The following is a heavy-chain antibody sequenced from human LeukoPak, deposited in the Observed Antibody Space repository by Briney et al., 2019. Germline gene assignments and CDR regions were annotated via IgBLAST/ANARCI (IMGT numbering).Heavy chain of an antibody. CDR3: ARAPSEIGGYYPEYFRH. Sequence: VWSLRLSCAASGFTFSTYWMHWVRQAPGKGLVWVSRIKSDGSTNYADSVKGRFTISRDNAKNTVSLQMNSLRPEDTGVYYCARAPSEIGGYYPEYFRHWGQGTLVTVSS. CDR2: IKSDGST. J-gene: IGHJ1*01. V-gene: IGHV3-74*01. CDR1: GFTFSTYW. D-gene: IGHD3-22*01.